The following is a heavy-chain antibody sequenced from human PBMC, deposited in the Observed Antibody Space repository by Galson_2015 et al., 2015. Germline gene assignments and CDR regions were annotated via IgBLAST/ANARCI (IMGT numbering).Heavy chain of an antibody. J-gene: IGHJ6*03. CDR1: GGTFNTYA. CDR3: ARDGGRRGHHLLRGDYNYYYMDV. V-gene: IGHV1-69*13. CDR2: IIPFFSIA. Sequence: SVKVSCKASGGTFNTYAFSWVRQAPGQGLEWLGGIIPFFSIANYAQKFQGRVTISADESTSTAYMELRSLRSEDTAVYYCARDGGRRGHHLLRGDYNYYYMDVWGKGTTVTVSS. D-gene: IGHD3-10*01.